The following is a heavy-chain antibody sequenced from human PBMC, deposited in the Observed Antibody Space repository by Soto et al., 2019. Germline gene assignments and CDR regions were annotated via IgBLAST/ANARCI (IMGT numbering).Heavy chain of an antibody. CDR2: IYYSGST. Sequence: PSETLSLTCTVSGGSISSYYWSWIRQPPGKGLEWIGYIYYSGSTNYNPSLKSRVTISVDTSKNQFSLKLSSVTAADTAVYYCARLGLPYYFDYWGQGTLVTVS. J-gene: IGHJ4*02. CDR1: GGSISSYY. CDR3: ARLGLPYYFDY. V-gene: IGHV4-59*08.